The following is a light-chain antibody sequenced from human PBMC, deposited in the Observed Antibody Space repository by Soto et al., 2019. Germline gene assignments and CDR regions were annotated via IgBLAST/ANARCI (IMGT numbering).Light chain of an antibody. J-gene: IGLJ2*01. V-gene: IGLV4-69*02. CDR3: QTWGTGIPVV. Sequence: QPVLTQSPSASASLGASVKLTCTLRSGQSSYAIAWHQQQPETGPRFLMKLNSDGSHSKGDGIPDRFSGSSSGAERYLTISSLQSEDEADYYCQTWGTGIPVVFGGGTKLTVL. CDR2: LNSDGSH. CDR1: SGQSSYA.